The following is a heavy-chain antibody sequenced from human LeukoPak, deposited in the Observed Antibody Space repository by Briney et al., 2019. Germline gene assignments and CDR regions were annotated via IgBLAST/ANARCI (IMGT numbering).Heavy chain of an antibody. J-gene: IGHJ3*02. V-gene: IGHV4-39*01. CDR1: GGSITSSSHY. CDR2: IYYSGDT. D-gene: IGHD2-2*01. Sequence: SETLSLTCTVSGGSITSSSHYWGWIRQPPGKGLEWIGSIYYSGDTYYNPSLKSRVTISVDTSKSQFSLRLSSVTAADTAVYYCARHRNNVVLPDASKAFDIWGQGTMVTVSS. CDR3: ARHRNNVVLPDASKAFDI.